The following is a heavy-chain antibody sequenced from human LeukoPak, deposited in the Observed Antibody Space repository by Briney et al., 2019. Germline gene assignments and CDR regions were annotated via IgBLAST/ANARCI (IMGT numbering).Heavy chain of an antibody. J-gene: IGHJ4*02. CDR3: ARRAGAYSHPYDY. D-gene: IGHD4/OR15-4a*01. CDR2: ISGSGGST. Sequence: GGSLRLSCAASGFTFSSYAMNWVRQAPGKGLEWVSAISGSGGSTYYADSVKGRFTISRDKSKNTLYLQMNSLRAEDTAVYYCARRAGAYSHPYDYWGQGTLVTVSS. V-gene: IGHV3-23*01. CDR1: GFTFSSYA.